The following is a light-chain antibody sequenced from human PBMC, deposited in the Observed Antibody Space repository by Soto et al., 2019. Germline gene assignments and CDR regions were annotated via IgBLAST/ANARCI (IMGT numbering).Light chain of an antibody. Sequence: IVWTQSPGTLSLSPGERATLSCRASQSVSNNYLAWYQQKPGQAPRLLIYGASNRATGIPDRSSGSGSGTDFTLTISRLEPEDFAVYYCQQYGSAGTFGQGTKVEIK. CDR3: QQYGSAGT. V-gene: IGKV3-20*01. CDR1: QSVSNNY. CDR2: GAS. J-gene: IGKJ1*01.